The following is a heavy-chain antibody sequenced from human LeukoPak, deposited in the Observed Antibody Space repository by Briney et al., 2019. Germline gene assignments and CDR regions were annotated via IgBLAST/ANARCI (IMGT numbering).Heavy chain of an antibody. V-gene: IGHV1-24*01. CDR3: AATPTMTMIVVNILRFDS. CDR2: FHPEDGET. D-gene: IGHD3-22*01. Sequence: ASVKVSCTVSGYTLSQLSIHWVRQAPGKGLEWMGGFHPEDGETIYAQKFQGRVTMTEDTSTDTAYMDLRSLRPDDTAVYYCAATPTMTMIVVNILRFDSWGQGTLITVSS. CDR1: GYTLSQLS. J-gene: IGHJ4*02.